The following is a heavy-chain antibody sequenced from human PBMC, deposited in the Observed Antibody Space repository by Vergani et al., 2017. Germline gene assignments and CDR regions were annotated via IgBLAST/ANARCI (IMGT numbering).Heavy chain of an antibody. CDR3: ASGKYYSDSTSHFRGRYFDV. Sequence: QLQLQESGPRLVKPSETLSLTCTVSGDSIISRSYYWGWIRQPPGKGLEWIGSIYNSGNGDSSSSLKSRVTISADTSKNQFSLRLTSVTAADTAVYYCASGKYYSDSTSHFRGRYFDVWGRGTLVTVPS. D-gene: IGHD3-16*01. J-gene: IGHJ2*01. CDR2: IYNSGNG. CDR1: GDSIISRSYY. V-gene: IGHV4-39*01.